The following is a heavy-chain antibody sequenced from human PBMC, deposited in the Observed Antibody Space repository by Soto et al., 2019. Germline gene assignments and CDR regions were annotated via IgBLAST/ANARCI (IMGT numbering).Heavy chain of an antibody. D-gene: IGHD1-1*01. CDR1: GGSISSSSYY. J-gene: IGHJ4*02. Sequence: SLTCTVSGGSISSSSYYWGWIRQPPGKGLEWIGYIYYSGSTYYNPSLKSRVTISVDTSKNQFSLKLSSVTAADTAVYYCARVYNWNYSLWGQGTLVTVS. V-gene: IGHV4-31*03. CDR2: IYYSGST. CDR3: ARVYNWNYSL.